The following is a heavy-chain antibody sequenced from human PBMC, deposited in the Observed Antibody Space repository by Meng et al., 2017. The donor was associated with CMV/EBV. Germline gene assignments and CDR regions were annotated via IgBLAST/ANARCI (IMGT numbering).Heavy chain of an antibody. D-gene: IGHD3-10*01. Sequence: GSLRLSCTVSGGSVSSGSYYWSWIRQPPGKGLEWIGYIYYSGSTNYNPSLKSRATISVDTSKNQFSLKLSSVTAADTAVYYCASGKYYYGSGSYYNPYYWGQGTLVTVSS. CDR1: GGSVSSGSYY. J-gene: IGHJ4*02. V-gene: IGHV4-61*01. CDR3: ASGKYYYGSGSYYNPYY. CDR2: IYYSGST.